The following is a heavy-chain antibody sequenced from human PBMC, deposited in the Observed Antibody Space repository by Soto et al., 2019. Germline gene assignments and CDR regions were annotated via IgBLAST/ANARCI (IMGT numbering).Heavy chain of an antibody. CDR3: VRDVDWSFDS. CDR1: GGSISGYY. Sequence: SETLSLTCTVSGGSISGYYWSWIRQSPEKGLEWIGHVYYSGSTKYNPSLKSRVTISVDTSKNQFSLNLRSVTAEDTALFYCVRDVDWSFDSWGQGTLVTVS. CDR2: VYYSGST. J-gene: IGHJ5*01. D-gene: IGHD3-9*01. V-gene: IGHV4-59*12.